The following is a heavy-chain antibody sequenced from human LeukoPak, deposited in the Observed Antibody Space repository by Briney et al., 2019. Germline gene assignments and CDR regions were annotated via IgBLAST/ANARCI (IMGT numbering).Heavy chain of an antibody. Sequence: GGSLRLSCAASGFTFSSYGMHWVRQAPGKGLEWVAVISYDGSNKYYADSVKGRFTISRDNSKNTLYLQMNSLRAEDTAVYYCAKDHKYRIAAAGRGWYFDYWGQGTLVTVSS. J-gene: IGHJ4*02. CDR1: GFTFSSYG. D-gene: IGHD6-13*01. V-gene: IGHV3-30*18. CDR3: AKDHKYRIAAAGRGWYFDY. CDR2: ISYDGSNK.